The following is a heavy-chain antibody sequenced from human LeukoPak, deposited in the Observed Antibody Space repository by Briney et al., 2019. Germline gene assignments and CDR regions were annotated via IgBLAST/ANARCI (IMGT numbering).Heavy chain of an antibody. J-gene: IGHJ3*02. CDR2: IYPGDSDT. V-gene: IGHV5-51*01. D-gene: IGHD6-13*01. CDR3: ARLGIAAHDAFDI. CDR1: GYSFTTYW. Sequence: GESLKISCKVSGYSFTTYWIGWVRQMPGKGLEWMGIIYPGDSDTRYSPSFQGQVTISADKSISTAYLQWSSLKASDTAMYYCARLGIAAHDAFDIWGQGTMVTVSS.